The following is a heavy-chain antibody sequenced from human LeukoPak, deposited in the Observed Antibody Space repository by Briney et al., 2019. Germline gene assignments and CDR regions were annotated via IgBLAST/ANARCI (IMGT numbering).Heavy chain of an antibody. CDR2: IYHSGST. V-gene: IGHV4-30-2*01. CDR3: ARTITMVRGERWFDP. D-gene: IGHD3-10*01. CDR1: GGSISSGGYS. J-gene: IGHJ5*02. Sequence: SQTLSLTCAVSGGSISSGGYSWSWIRQPPGKGLEWIGYIYHSGSTYYNPSLKSRVTISVDRSENQFSLKLSSVTAADTAVYYCARTITMVRGERWFDPWGQGTLVTVSS.